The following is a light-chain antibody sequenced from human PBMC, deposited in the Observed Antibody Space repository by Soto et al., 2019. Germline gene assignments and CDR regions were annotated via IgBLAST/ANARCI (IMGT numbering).Light chain of an antibody. CDR2: DNN. J-gene: IGLJ3*02. CDR3: GTWDSSLSAVV. CDR1: SSNIEHNY. V-gene: IGLV1-51*01. Sequence: QSVLTQPPSVSAAPGPKVTLSCSGSSSNIEHNYVSWYQQLPGTAPKLLIYDNNKRPSGIPDRFSASKSGTSATLGITGLQTVDEADYYCGTWDSSLSAVVFGGGTKLTVL.